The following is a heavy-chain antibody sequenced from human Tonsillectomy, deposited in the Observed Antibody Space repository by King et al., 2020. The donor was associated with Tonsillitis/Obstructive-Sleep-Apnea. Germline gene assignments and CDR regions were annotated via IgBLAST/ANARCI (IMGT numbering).Heavy chain of an antibody. CDR1: GGSISSSSYY. Sequence: QLQESGPGLVKPSETLSLTCTVSGGSISSSSYYWGWIRQHPGKGLEWIGSIYYSGSTYYNPSLKSRVTISVDTSKNQFSLKLSSVTAADTAVYYCARLGIYCSGGSCYRNAFDIWGQGTMVTVSS. D-gene: IGHD2-15*01. J-gene: IGHJ3*02. CDR3: ARLGIYCSGGSCYRNAFDI. CDR2: IYYSGST. V-gene: IGHV4-39*01.